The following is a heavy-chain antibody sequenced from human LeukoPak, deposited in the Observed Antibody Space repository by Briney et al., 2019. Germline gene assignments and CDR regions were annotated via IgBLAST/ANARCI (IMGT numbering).Heavy chain of an antibody. Sequence: GGSLRLSCAASGFTFSSYGMHWVRQAPGKGLEWVAVIWYDGSNKYYADSVKGRFTISRDNAKNTLYLQMNSLRAEDTAAFYCGRGRPRGYSGYVIDYWGQGTPITVSS. J-gene: IGHJ4*02. CDR2: IWYDGSNK. CDR1: GFTFSSYG. D-gene: IGHD5-12*01. CDR3: GRGRPRGYSGYVIDY. V-gene: IGHV3-33*01.